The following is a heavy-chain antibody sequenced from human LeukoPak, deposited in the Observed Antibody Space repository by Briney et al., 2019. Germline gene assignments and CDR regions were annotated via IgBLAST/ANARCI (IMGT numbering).Heavy chain of an antibody. V-gene: IGHV4-59*12. CDR1: GVSISNYY. CDR3: ARDGEVLSSSWFWFDP. J-gene: IGHJ5*02. Sequence: SETLSLTCTVSGVSISNYYWTWIRQPPGKGLEWIGNIYHSGSAYYNPSLKSRVTISVDTSKNQFSLKLSSVTAADTAVYYCARDGEVLSSSWFWFDPWGQGTLVTVSS. D-gene: IGHD6-13*01. CDR2: IYHSGSA.